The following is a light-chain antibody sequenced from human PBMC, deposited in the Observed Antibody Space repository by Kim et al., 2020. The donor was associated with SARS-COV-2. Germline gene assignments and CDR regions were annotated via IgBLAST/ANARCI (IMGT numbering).Light chain of an antibody. CDR2: DVS. V-gene: IGLV2-14*03. J-gene: IGLJ3*02. CDR1: SSDVGGYNY. Sequence: QSALTQPASVSGSPGQSITISCTGTSSDVGGYNYVSWYQQHPGKAPKVMLYDVSHRPSGVSNRFSGSKSGNTASLTISGLQAEDEADYYCSSYTSSSTWVFGGGTQLTVL. CDR3: SSYTSSSTWV.